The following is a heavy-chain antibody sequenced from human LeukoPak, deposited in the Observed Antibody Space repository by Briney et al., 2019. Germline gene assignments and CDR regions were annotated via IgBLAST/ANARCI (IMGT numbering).Heavy chain of an antibody. D-gene: IGHD3-9*01. J-gene: IGHJ4*02. V-gene: IGHV4-34*01. Sequence: PSETLSLTCAVYGGSFSGYYWSWIRQPPGKGLEWIGEINHSGSTNYNPSLKSRVTISVDTSKNQFSLKLSSVTAADTAVYYCARGVYDILTGYYIDYWGQGTLVTVSS. CDR3: ARGVYDILTGYYIDY. CDR1: GGSFSGYY. CDR2: INHSGST.